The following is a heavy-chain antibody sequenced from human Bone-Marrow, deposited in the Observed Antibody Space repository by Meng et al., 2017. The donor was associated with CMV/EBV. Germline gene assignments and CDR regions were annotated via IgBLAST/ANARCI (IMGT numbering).Heavy chain of an antibody. CDR1: GFNFGDYG. CDR3: ARTQWLPTPQYYYHYFGMAV. V-gene: IGHV3-30*02. D-gene: IGHD5-12*01. J-gene: IGHJ6*02. CDR2: IRYDGSNK. Sequence: GESLKISCVVSGFNFGDYGMHWVRQAPGKGLEWVAFIRYDGSNKYYADSVKGRFTISRDNARNSLYLQMNSLRAEDTALYYCARTQWLPTPQYYYHYFGMAVWGQGTTVTVSS.